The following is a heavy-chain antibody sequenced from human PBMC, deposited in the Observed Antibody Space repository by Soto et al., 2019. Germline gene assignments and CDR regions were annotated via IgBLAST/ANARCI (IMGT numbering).Heavy chain of an antibody. V-gene: IGHV4-59*08. CDR3: AKNWNWGSLVH. CDR1: GDSISTDY. J-gene: IGHJ4*02. D-gene: IGHD7-27*01. CDR2: IYYGGST. Sequence: QVHLQESGPGLVKPSETLSLTCTVSGDSISTDYWSWIRQSPGKGLEWIGFIYYGGSTNYNPSLKSRVTIAVDTPKNQFPLKLSSVTAADTAVYYCAKNWNWGSLVHWGQGTLVTVSS.